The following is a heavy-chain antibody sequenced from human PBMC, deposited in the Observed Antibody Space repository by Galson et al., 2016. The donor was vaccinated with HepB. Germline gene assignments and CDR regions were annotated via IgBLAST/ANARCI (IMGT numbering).Heavy chain of an antibody. CDR1: GYTLTELS. J-gene: IGHJ4*02. Sequence: SVKVSCKVSGYTLTELSIHWVRQAPGKGLEWMGGFDPEDGETIYAKKFQGRVTMTEDTSTDTAYVELGSLRSEDTAVYYCATLTLQNSGTYDWGHYFDDWGQGTLVTVSS. V-gene: IGHV1-24*01. CDR2: FDPEDGET. D-gene: IGHD1-26*01. CDR3: ATLTLQNSGTYDWGHYFDD.